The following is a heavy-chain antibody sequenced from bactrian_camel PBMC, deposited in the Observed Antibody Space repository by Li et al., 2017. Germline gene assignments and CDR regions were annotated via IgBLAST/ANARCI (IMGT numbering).Heavy chain of an antibody. CDR3: AADRASYYTDYGPYRPGLGY. CDR1: GFASSSCA. D-gene: IGHD4*01. J-gene: IGHJ6*01. Sequence: HVQLVESGGNLVQPGGSLRLSCAASGFASSSCAMTWVRQAPGKGLEWVSSIYTGDGTANFADSVKGRFTISQDNAKSTLYLQMNNLKPEDTGMYYCAADRASYYTDYGPYRPGLGYWGQGTQVTVS. V-gene: IGHV3S7*01. CDR2: IYTGDGTA.